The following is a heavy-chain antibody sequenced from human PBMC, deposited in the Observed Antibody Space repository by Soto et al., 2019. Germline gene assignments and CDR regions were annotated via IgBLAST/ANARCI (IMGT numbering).Heavy chain of an antibody. CDR2: LNAGNGDT. CDR3: ARERATYYYDTSGYYWGRRLDP. D-gene: IGHD3-22*01. V-gene: IGHV1-3*01. CDR1: GYSFTSYV. J-gene: IGHJ5*02. Sequence: QVQLVQSGAEVKKPGASVKVSCKASGYSFTSYVMHWVRQAPGQRLECLGWLNAGNGDTKYSPRFQGRVTITRDTSATTAYIELSSLKSEDTAVYYCARERATYYYDTSGYYWGRRLDPWGQGTRVTVTS.